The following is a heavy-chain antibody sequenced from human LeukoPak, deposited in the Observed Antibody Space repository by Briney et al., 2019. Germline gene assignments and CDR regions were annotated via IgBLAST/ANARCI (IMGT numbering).Heavy chain of an antibody. Sequence: GRSLRLSCAASGFTFSSYAMHWVRQAPGKGLEWVAVISYDGSDKYYADSVKGRFIISRDNSKNTLNLQMNSLRAEDTAVYYCAKTRGGPTSPDDYWGQGALVTVSS. CDR2: ISYDGSDK. CDR3: AKTRGGPTSPDDY. D-gene: IGHD2-15*01. V-gene: IGHV3-30-3*02. J-gene: IGHJ4*02. CDR1: GFTFSSYA.